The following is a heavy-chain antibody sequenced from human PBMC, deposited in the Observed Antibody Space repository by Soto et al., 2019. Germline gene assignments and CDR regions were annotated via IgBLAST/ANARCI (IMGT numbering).Heavy chain of an antibody. Sequence: ETLSLTCTVSGGSISSYYWSWIRQPPGKGLEWIGYIYYSGSTNYNPSLKSRVTISVDTSKNQFSLKLSSVTAADTAVYYCARNIVVVVAGDAFDIWGQGTMVTVSS. D-gene: IGHD2-15*01. CDR3: ARNIVVVVAGDAFDI. CDR2: IYYSGST. CDR1: GGSISSYY. J-gene: IGHJ3*02. V-gene: IGHV4-59*01.